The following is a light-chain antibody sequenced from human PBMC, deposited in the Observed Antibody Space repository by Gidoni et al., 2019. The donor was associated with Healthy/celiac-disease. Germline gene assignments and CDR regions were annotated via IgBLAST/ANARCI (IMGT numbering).Light chain of an antibody. J-gene: IGKJ4*01. Sequence: EIVLTQSPATLSLSPGVRATLSCSASQSVSSYLAWYQQKPGQGPRLLIYDASNRATGIPARFRGSGSGTDFTLTISSLEPEDFAVYYCQQRSNWPPLTFGGGTKVEIK. CDR1: QSVSSY. V-gene: IGKV3-11*01. CDR3: QQRSNWPPLT. CDR2: DAS.